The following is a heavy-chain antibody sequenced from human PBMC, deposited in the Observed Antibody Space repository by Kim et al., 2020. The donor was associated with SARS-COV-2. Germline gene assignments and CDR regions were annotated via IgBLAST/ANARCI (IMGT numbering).Heavy chain of an antibody. CDR3: ARDGGSNWASRFDP. J-gene: IGHJ5*02. CDR1: GGSISNYF. D-gene: IGHD6-13*01. CDR2: VDSTGST. Sequence: SETLSLTCSVSGGSISNYFWTWIRQPPGKGLEWIGYVDSTGSTNYNPSLKSRVTISVDTSKNQFSLKLSSVTAADTAVYYCARDGGSNWASRFDPWGQGTLAT. V-gene: IGHV4-59*13.